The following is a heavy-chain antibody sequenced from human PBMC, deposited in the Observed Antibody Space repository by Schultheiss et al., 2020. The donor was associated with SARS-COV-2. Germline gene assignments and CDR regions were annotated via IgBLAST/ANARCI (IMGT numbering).Heavy chain of an antibody. D-gene: IGHD3-10*01. J-gene: IGHJ4*02. Sequence: SQTLSLTCTVSGGSISSYYWSWIRQPPGKGLEWIGSIYYSGSTYYNPSLKSRVTISVDTSKNQFSLKLSSVTAADTAVYYCARRYYGSGSYGYWGQGTLVTVSS. V-gene: IGHV4-39*07. CDR3: ARRYYGSGSYGY. CDR1: GGSISSYY. CDR2: IYYSGST.